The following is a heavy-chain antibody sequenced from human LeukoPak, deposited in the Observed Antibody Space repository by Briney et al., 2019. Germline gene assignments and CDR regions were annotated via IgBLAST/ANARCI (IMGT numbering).Heavy chain of an antibody. CDR1: GGSISSSSYY. Sequence: SETLSLACTVSGGSISSSSYYWGWIRQPPGKGLEWIGSIYYSGGTYYNPSLKSRVTISVDTSKNQFSLKLSSVTAADTAVYYCVRQDGLYYYDSSGGPFDYWGQGTLVTVSS. CDR3: VRQDGLYYYDSSGGPFDY. J-gene: IGHJ4*02. D-gene: IGHD3-22*01. V-gene: IGHV4-39*01. CDR2: IYYSGGT.